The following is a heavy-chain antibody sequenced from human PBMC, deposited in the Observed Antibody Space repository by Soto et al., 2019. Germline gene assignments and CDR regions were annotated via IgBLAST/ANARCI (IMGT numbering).Heavy chain of an antibody. J-gene: IGHJ6*02. CDR2: INPNSGGT. CDR1: GYTFTGYY. Sequence: GASVKVSCKASGYTFTGYYMHWVRQAPGRGLEWMGWINPNSGGTNYAQKFQGWVTMTRDTSISTAYMELSRLRSDDTAVYYCARSAGITGTTGYYYGMDVWGQGTTVTVSS. V-gene: IGHV1-2*04. D-gene: IGHD1-7*01. CDR3: ARSAGITGTTGYYYGMDV.